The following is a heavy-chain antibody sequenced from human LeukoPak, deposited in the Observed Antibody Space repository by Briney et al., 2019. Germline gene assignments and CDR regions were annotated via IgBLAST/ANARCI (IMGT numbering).Heavy chain of an antibody. CDR2: ISYDGSNK. Sequence: PGGSLRLSCVPSGFSFSNYAMSWVRQAPGKGLEWVAVISYDGSNKYYADSVKGRFTISRDNSKNTLYLQMNSLRAEDTAVYYCAWYDSSGYYFRYWGQGTLVTVSS. CDR3: AWYDSSGYYFRY. V-gene: IGHV3-30-3*01. D-gene: IGHD3-22*01. CDR1: GFSFSNYA. J-gene: IGHJ4*02.